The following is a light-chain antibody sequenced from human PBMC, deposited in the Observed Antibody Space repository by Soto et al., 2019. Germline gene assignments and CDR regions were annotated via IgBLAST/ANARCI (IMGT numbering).Light chain of an antibody. J-gene: IGLJ2*01. CDR2: NND. CDR3: AAWDDSLLGQVV. V-gene: IGLV1-44*01. CDR1: SSNIGSNS. Sequence: QSVLTQPPSTSGTPGQKVTISCSGSSSNIGSNSVNWYQQLPGAAPKLLMYNNDQRPSGVPARFSASKSGTSASLAISDLQSGDEAEYYCAAWDDSLLGQVVFGGGTKVTVL.